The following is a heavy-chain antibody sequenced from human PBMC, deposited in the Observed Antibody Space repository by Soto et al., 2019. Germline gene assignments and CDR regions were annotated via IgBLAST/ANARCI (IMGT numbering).Heavy chain of an antibody. D-gene: IGHD3-22*01. Sequence: SETLSLTCTVSGGSVSSGSYYWSWIRQPPGKGLEWIEYIYYSGSTNYNPSLKSRVTISVDTSKNQFSLKLSSVTAADTAVYYCARGFYYYDRGYAFDIWGQGTMVTVSS. CDR1: GGSVSSGSYY. CDR2: IYYSGST. V-gene: IGHV4-61*01. CDR3: ARGFYYYDRGYAFDI. J-gene: IGHJ3*02.